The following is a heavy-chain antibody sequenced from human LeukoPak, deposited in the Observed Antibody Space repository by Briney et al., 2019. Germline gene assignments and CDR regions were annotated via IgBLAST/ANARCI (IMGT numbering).Heavy chain of an antibody. CDR1: GGSFSGYY. V-gene: IGHV4-34*01. D-gene: IGHD3-3*01. J-gene: IGHJ6*02. CDR2: INHSGST. CDR3: ASNTIFGHYGMDV. Sequence: PSETLSLTCAVYGGSFSGYYWSWIRQPPGKGLEWIGEINHSGSTNYNPSLKSRVTISVDTSKNQFSLKLSSVTAADTAVYYCASNTIFGHYGMDVWGQGTTVTVSS.